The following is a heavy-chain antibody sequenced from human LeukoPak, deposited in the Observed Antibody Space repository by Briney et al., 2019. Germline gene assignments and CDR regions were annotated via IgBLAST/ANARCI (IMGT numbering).Heavy chain of an antibody. Sequence: GESLRLSCAVSGLTFSDFYMSWIRQTPGEGLEWVSYIDSRGSFIYYADSVRGRFTISRDNAENSLYLQTNSLRAEDTAMYYCARGHHGLEYWGQGTLVTVSS. CDR2: IDSRGSFI. CDR3: ARGHHGLEY. CDR1: GLTFSDFY. D-gene: IGHD1-14*01. V-gene: IGHV3-11*01. J-gene: IGHJ4*02.